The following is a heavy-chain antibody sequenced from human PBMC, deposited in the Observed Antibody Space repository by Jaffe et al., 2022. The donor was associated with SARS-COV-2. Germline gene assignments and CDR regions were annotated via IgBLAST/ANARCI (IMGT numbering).Heavy chain of an antibody. D-gene: IGHD4-17*01. J-gene: IGHJ6*02. V-gene: IGHV4-34*01. Sequence: QVQLQQWGAGLLKPSETLSLTCAVYGGSFSGYYWSWIRQPPGKGLEWIGEINHSGSTNYNPSLKSRVTISVDTSKNQFSLKLSSVTAADTAVYYCAHRLRSYYYGMDVWGQGTTVTVSS. CDR1: GGSFSGYY. CDR3: AHRLRSYYYGMDV. CDR2: INHSGST.